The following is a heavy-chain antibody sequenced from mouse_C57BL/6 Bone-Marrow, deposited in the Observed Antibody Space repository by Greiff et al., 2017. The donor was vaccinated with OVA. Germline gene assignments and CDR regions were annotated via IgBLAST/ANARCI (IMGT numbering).Heavy chain of an antibody. CDR2: IDPENGDT. CDR1: GFNIKDDY. V-gene: IGHV14-4*01. D-gene: IGHD1-2*01. Sequence: ESGAELVRPGASVKLSCTASGFNIKDDYMHWVKQRPEQGLEWIGWIDPENGDTEYASKFQGKATITADTSSNTAYLQLSSLTSEDTAVYYCTWGLLRLYFDYWGQGTTLTVSS. J-gene: IGHJ2*01. CDR3: TWGLLRLYFDY.